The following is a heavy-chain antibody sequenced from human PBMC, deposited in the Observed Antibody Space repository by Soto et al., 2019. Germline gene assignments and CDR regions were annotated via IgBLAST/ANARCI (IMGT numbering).Heavy chain of an antibody. CDR2: TSYSGNT. D-gene: IGHD3-3*01. V-gene: IGHV4-59*02. Sequence: SETLSLTCTISGGSVGTYYWSWIRQPPGKELEWIGLTSYSGNTNYNPSLKSRVAIAVDTSKNQFSLTLSSVTAADTAVYYCARDGVGPFDYWGQGTLVTVSS. CDR1: GGSVGTYY. J-gene: IGHJ4*02. CDR3: ARDGVGPFDY.